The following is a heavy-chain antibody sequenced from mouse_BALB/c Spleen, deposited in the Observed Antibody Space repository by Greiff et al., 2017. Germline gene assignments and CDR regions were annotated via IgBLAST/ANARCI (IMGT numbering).Heavy chain of an antibody. CDR2: ISYSGST. J-gene: IGHJ1*01. CDR3: ARVDDGYYWYFDV. V-gene: IGHV3-2*02. D-gene: IGHD2-3*01. CDR1: GYSITSDYA. Sequence: EVQLVESGPGLVKPSQSLSLTCTVTGYSITSDYAWNWIRQFPGNKLEWMGYISYSGSTSYNPSLKSRISITRDTSKNQFFLQLNSVTTEDTATYDCARVDDGYYWYFDVWGAGTTVTVSS.